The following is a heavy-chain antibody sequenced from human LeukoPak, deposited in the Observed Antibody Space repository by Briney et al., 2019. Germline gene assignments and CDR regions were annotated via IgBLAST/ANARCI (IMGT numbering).Heavy chain of an antibody. CDR1: GYTFTSYG. CDR3: ARDRRGYSYGPRVTFDY. D-gene: IGHD5-18*01. Sequence: ASVKVSCNASGYTFTSYGISWVRQAPGQGLEWMGWISAYNGNTNYAQKLQGRVTMTTDTSTSTAYMELRSLSSDDTAVYYCARDRRGYSYGPRVTFDYWGQGTLVTVSS. CDR2: ISAYNGNT. V-gene: IGHV1-18*01. J-gene: IGHJ4*02.